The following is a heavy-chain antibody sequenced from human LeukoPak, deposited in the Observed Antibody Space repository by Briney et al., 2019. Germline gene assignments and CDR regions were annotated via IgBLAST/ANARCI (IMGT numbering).Heavy chain of an antibody. J-gene: IGHJ6*03. CDR3: ARQMMESPHYYYMDI. V-gene: IGHV3-30*02. D-gene: IGHD3-16*01. CDR1: GFIFSNYG. CDR2: IQYDESER. Sequence: TGGSLRLSCAASGFIFSNYGMHWVRQAPGKGLQWVAFIQYDESERFYADSVKGRFTISRDKSKNTVHLQMNSLRAEDTALYHCARQMMESPHYYYMDIWGKGTSVTVSS.